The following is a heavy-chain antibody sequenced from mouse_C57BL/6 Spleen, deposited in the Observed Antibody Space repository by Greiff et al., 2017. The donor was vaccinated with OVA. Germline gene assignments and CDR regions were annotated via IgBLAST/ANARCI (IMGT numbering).Heavy chain of an antibody. CDR3: ARHGGYYYGSSPWYFDV. CDR2: ISNGGGST. CDR1: GFTFSDYY. Sequence: DVLLVESGGGLVQPGGSLKLSCAASGFTFSDYYMHWVRQTPEKRLEWVAYISNGGGSTYYPDTVKGRFTISRDKAKNTLYLQMSRLKSEDTAMYYCARHGGYYYGSSPWYFDVWGTGTTVTVSS. J-gene: IGHJ1*03. D-gene: IGHD1-1*01. V-gene: IGHV5-12*01.